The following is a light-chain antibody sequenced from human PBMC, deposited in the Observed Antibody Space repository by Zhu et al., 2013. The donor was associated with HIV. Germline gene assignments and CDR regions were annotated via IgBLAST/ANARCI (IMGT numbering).Light chain of an antibody. Sequence: EVVMRQSPDTLSVSPGERATLSCRASQTVSSDVAWYQQKPGQAPKLLIYGASSRATGISDRFSASGSGTEFTLNISSLQSEDFAVYYCQQYSKWPFTFGPGTKVDIK. CDR1: QTVSSD. J-gene: IGKJ3*01. CDR3: QQYSKWPFT. CDR2: GAS. V-gene: IGKV3-15*01.